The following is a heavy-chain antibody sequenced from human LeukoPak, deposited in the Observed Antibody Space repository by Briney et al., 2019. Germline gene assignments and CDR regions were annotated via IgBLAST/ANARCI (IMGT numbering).Heavy chain of an antibody. CDR2: ISPSSSMM. Sequence: PGGSLRLSCSASGFTSSSYTTNWIRQAPGKGLEWVSSISPSSSMMHYADSVRGRFTISRDNAKNSLYLQMNSLRDEDTAVYYCASRRGFDDWGQGTLVTVSS. CDR3: ASRRGFDD. V-gene: IGHV3-48*02. D-gene: IGHD3-10*01. J-gene: IGHJ4*02. CDR1: GFTSSSYT.